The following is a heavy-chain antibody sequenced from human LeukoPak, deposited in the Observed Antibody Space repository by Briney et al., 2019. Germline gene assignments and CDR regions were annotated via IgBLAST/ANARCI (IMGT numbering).Heavy chain of an antibody. D-gene: IGHD6-19*01. CDR3: AKDGYSSGWYDY. Sequence: PGGSLRLSCAVSGFTFSSYWMNWVRQAPGKGLEWVSAISGSGGSTYYADSVKGRFTISRDNSKNTLYLQMNSLRAEDTAVYYCAKDGYSSGWYDYWGQGTLVTVSS. V-gene: IGHV3-23*01. CDR1: GFTFSSYW. J-gene: IGHJ4*02. CDR2: ISGSGGST.